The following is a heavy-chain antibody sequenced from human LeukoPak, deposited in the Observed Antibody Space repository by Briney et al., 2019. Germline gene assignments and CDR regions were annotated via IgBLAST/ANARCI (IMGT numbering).Heavy chain of an antibody. Sequence: PGGSLRLSCAASGFTFSSYGMHWVRQAPGKGLEWVAVISYDGSNKYYADSVKGRFTISRDNSKNTLYLQMNSLRAEDTAVYYCAKDLEPYMVRGVIIQHWGQGTLVTVSS. J-gene: IGHJ1*01. CDR1: GFTFSSYG. CDR2: ISYDGSNK. V-gene: IGHV3-30*18. D-gene: IGHD3-10*01. CDR3: AKDLEPYMVRGVIIQH.